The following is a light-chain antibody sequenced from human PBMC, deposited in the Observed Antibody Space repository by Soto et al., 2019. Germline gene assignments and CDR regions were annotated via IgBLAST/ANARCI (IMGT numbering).Light chain of an antibody. CDR3: QQYNKWPTIT. J-gene: IGKJ5*01. Sequence: EIALTQSPGTLSLSPGERATLSCRASQSVSSSYLAWYQQKPGQAPRLLIYDTSTRATGIPARFSGSGSGTEFTPTISSLQSEDFAVYYCQQYNKWPTITFGQGTRLEIK. CDR1: QSVSSSY. V-gene: IGKV3-15*01. CDR2: DTS.